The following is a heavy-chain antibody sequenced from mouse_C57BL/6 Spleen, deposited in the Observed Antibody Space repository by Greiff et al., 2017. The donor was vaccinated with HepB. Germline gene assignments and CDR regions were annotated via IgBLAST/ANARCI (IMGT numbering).Heavy chain of an antibody. CDR1: GFNIKAYY. J-gene: IGHJ2*01. V-gene: IGHV14-1*01. CDR3: TSHWDGGGCDY. D-gene: IGHD4-1*01. CDR2: IDPEDGDT. Sequence: EVQLQQSGAELVRPGASVKLSCTASGFNIKAYYMHWVKQRPEHGLEWIGRIDPEDGDTEYAPKFQGKATMTQDTSSNTAYLQRSSLTSEDPAVYYCTSHWDGGGCDYWGQGTTLTVSS.